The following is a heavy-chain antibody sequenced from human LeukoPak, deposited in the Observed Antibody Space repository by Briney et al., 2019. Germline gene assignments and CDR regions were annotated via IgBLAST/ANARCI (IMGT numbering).Heavy chain of an antibody. V-gene: IGHV1-24*01. D-gene: IGHD6-13*01. Sequence: ASVKVSCKVSGYTLTELSMHWVRQAPGKGLEWMGGLDPEDGETIYAQKFQGRVTMTEDTSTDTAYMELSSLRSEDTAVYYCATEAIAARAFDIWGQGTMVTVSS. CDR1: GYTLTELS. J-gene: IGHJ3*02. CDR2: LDPEDGET. CDR3: ATEAIAARAFDI.